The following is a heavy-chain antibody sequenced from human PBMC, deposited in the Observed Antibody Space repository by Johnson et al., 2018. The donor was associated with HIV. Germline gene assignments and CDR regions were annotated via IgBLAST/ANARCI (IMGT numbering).Heavy chain of an antibody. J-gene: IGHJ3*02. Sequence: VQLVESGGGLVQPGGSLRLSCAASGFTFDEHGMSWVRQAPGKGLAWVSVISTSGDTVLYTDSVKGRFTISRDNAKNSLYLQMNSLRAEDTAVYYCTTGAFHAYDMWGQGTMFTVSS. CDR1: GFTFDEHG. CDR2: ISTSGDTV. D-gene: IGHD1-1*01. CDR3: TTGAFHAYDM. V-gene: IGHV3-62*03.